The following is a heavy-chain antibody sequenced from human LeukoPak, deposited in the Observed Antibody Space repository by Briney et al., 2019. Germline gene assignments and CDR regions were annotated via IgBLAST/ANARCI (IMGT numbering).Heavy chain of an antibody. CDR1: GYTFTSYG. CDR2: ISAYNGNT. J-gene: IGHJ4*02. Sequence: ASLRVSCKASGYTFTSYGISWVRQAPGQGLEWMGWISAYNGNTIDAQKLQGRVTINTHTSTTNAYTEHRSLRSDDTAVYYCGRVLGATPPPIDYWGQGTLVTVP. D-gene: IGHD1-26*01. CDR3: GRVLGATPPPIDY. V-gene: IGHV1-18*01.